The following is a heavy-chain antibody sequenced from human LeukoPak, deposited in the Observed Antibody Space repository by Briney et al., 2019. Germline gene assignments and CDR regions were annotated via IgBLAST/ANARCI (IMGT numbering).Heavy chain of an antibody. J-gene: IGHJ5*02. CDR1: GYTLTELS. D-gene: IGHD6-13*01. CDR2: FDPEDGET. Sequence: ASVKVSCKVSGYTLTELSMHWVRQAPGKGLEWMGGFDPEDGETIYAQKFQGRVTMTRDTSISTAYMELSRLRSDDTAVYYCARALGSSIAAAGFDPWGQGTLVTVSS. V-gene: IGHV1-24*01. CDR3: ARALGSSIAAAGFDP.